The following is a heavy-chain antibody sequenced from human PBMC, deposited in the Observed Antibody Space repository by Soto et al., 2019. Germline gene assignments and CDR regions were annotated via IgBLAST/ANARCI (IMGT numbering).Heavy chain of an antibody. CDR1: RRTSTSDA. Sequence: AVAVTSQESRRTSTSDAIRWVRPAPGHGLELMGGIIPIFGTANYAQKFQGRVTITADESTSTAYIELSSLRSEDTAVYYCAIGRTRDGYNPHYFDLWGRGTLVTVSS. V-gene: IGHV1-69*01. D-gene: IGHD5-12*01. J-gene: IGHJ2*01. CDR2: IIPIFGTA. CDR3: AIGRTRDGYNPHYFDL.